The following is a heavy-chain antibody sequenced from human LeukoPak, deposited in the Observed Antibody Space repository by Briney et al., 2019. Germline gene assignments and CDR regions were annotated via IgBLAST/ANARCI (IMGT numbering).Heavy chain of an antibody. CDR3: AKLLRAGRLLTISLDS. CDR1: GYTLSSYA. CDR2: VSGSGGTT. Sequence: GGYLRLSCAASGYTLSSYANHWVRKAPGKGLEWVSAVSGSGGTTHYADSAKGRFTISRDNSKNTLYLQLNSLRAEDTAVYYCAKLLRAGRLLTISLDSWGQGTLVTVSS. D-gene: IGHD3-10*01. J-gene: IGHJ4*02. V-gene: IGHV3-23*01.